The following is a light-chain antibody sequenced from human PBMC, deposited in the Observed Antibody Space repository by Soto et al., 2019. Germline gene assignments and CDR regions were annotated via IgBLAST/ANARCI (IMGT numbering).Light chain of an antibody. Sequence: DIVMTQSPDSLAVSLGERATINCKSSQSVFYSSNNKNYLAWYQQRPGQPPKLLIYWASTRESGVPDRFSGSGSGTDFTLTITSLQAEDMAVYCCQQYESSPPTFGQGTKLEIK. CDR2: WAS. J-gene: IGKJ2*01. V-gene: IGKV4-1*01. CDR3: QQYESSPPT. CDR1: QSVFYSSNNKNY.